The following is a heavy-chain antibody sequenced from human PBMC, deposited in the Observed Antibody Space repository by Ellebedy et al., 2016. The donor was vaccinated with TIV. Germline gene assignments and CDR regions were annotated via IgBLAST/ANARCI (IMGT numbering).Heavy chain of an antibody. CDR3: ARPSTSRNYYSGMDV. V-gene: IGHV5-51*01. J-gene: IGHJ6*02. CDR2: IYPGDPGDSRA. CDR1: GYTFTSYW. D-gene: IGHD2-2*01. Sequence: GESLKISCKASGYTFTSYWVAWVRQMPGQGLEWIGHIYPGDPGDSRAKYNPSFQGQVTISADRSINTAYLQWSSLKASDSGIYFCARPSTSRNYYSGMDVWGQGTTVTVSS.